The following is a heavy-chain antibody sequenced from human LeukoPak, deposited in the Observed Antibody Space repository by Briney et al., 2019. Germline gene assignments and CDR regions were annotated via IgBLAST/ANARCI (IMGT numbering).Heavy chain of an antibody. CDR2: ISVNNGGT. D-gene: IGHD2-2*01. J-gene: IGHJ1*01. CDR3: ATATQPRGYFLH. Sequence: ASVKVSCKASGYTFTTYSLAWVRQAPGQSLEWMGWISVNNGGTNYAQSFQDRVTLTRDTSTNTAYLELRSLRSYDTAIIYCATATQPRGYFLHWGQGTLVTVSS. CDR1: GYTFTTYS. V-gene: IGHV1-18*01.